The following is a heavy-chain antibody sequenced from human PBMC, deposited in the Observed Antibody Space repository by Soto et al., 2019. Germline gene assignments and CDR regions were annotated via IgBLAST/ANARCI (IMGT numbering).Heavy chain of an antibody. CDR2: ISSYNDDK. CDR1: GYTFSSFG. J-gene: IGHJ4*02. D-gene: IGHD2-15*01. V-gene: IGHV1-18*01. Sequence: ASVKVSCKTTGYTFSSFGVSWVRQAPGRGLEWVGWISSYNDDKKYAQKFQGRVTITKDTSTNTAYMELRSLTSEDTGVYYCARDLLRETWQKNYLDFWGQGTRFTVSS. CDR3: ARDLLRETWQKNYLDF.